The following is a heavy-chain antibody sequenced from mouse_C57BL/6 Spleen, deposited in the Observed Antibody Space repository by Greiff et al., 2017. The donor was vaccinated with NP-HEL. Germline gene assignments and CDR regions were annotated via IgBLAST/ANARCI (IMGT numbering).Heavy chain of an antibody. V-gene: IGHV1-50*01. Sequence: QVQLKQSGAELVKPGASVKLSCKASGYTFTSYWMQWVKQRPGQGLEWIGEIDPSDSYTNYNQKFKGKATLTVDTSSSTAYMQLSSLTSEDSAVYYCAIARNAMDYWGQGTSVTVSS. J-gene: IGHJ4*01. CDR3: AIARNAMDY. CDR1: GYTFTSYW. CDR2: IDPSDSYT.